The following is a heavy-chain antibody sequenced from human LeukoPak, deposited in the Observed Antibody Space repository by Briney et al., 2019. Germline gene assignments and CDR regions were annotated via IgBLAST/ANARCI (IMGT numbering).Heavy chain of an antibody. Sequence: SETLSLTCTVSDGSISSYYWSWIRQPPGKGLEWIGYIYYSGSTNYNPSLKSRVTISVDTSKNQFSLKLSSVTAADTAVYYCAQYSGNFAGFQHWGQGTLVTVSS. CDR3: AQYSGNFAGFQH. V-gene: IGHV4-59*01. CDR1: DGSISSYY. J-gene: IGHJ1*01. CDR2: IYYSGST. D-gene: IGHD1-26*01.